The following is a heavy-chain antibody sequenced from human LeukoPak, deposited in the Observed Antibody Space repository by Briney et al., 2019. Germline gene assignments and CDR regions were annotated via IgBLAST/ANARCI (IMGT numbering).Heavy chain of an antibody. J-gene: IGHJ4*02. CDR1: GFTFSSYR. Sequence: PGGSLRLSCEASGFTFSSYRMNWVRQAPGKGLEWVSYISDSGDSIYYTDSVKGRFTISRDNAKNSPYLQMNSLRDEDTAVYYGVRDLWELPYWGQGILVTVSS. D-gene: IGHD1-26*01. CDR2: ISDSGDSI. V-gene: IGHV3-48*02. CDR3: VRDLWELPY.